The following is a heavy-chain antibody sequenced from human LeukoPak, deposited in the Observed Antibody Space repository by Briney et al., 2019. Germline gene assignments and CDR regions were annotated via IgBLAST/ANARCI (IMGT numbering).Heavy chain of an antibody. CDR3: AKDLNGRFGELFTLDY. D-gene: IGHD3-10*01. Sequence: QTGGSLRLSCAASGFTFDDYAMHWVRQAPGKGLEWVSLISWDGGSTYYADSVKGRFTISRDNSKNSLYLQMNSLRAEDTALYYCAKDLNGRFGELFTLDYWGQGTLVTVSS. J-gene: IGHJ4*02. CDR2: ISWDGGST. V-gene: IGHV3-43D*03. CDR1: GFTFDDYA.